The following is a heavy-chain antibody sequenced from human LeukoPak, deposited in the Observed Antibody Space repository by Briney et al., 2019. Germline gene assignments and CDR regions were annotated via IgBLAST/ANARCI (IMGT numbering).Heavy chain of an antibody. CDR2: ISGSGGGA. CDR3: AKGPIRGYSPLAY. V-gene: IGHV3-23*01. D-gene: IGHD5-18*01. Sequence: PGGSLRLSCAASGFTFSTYAMSWVRQAPGKGLEWVSGISGSGGGAYYADSVKGRFTISRDNSKNTLYLQMNSLRAEDTAVYYCAKGPIRGYSPLAYWGQGTLVTVSS. CDR1: GFTFSTYA. J-gene: IGHJ4*02.